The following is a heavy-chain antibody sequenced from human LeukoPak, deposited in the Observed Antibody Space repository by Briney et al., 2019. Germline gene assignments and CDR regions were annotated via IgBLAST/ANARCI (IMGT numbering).Heavy chain of an antibody. Sequence: ASVKVSCKASGYTFTSYGISWVRQAPGQGLEWMGWISAYNGNTNYAQKLQGRVTMTTDTSMSTAYMELRSLRSDDTAVYYCARGKGDDFWSGYLIPDYWGQGTLVTVSS. CDR1: GYTFTSYG. J-gene: IGHJ4*02. D-gene: IGHD3-3*01. V-gene: IGHV1-18*01. CDR2: ISAYNGNT. CDR3: ARGKGDDFWSGYLIPDY.